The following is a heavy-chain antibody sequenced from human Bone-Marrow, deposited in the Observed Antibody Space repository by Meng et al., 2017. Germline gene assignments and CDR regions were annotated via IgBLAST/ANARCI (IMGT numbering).Heavy chain of an antibody. J-gene: IGHJ6*02. CDR1: GYSFTSYW. V-gene: IGHV5-51*01. Sequence: GESLKISCKGSGYSFTSYWIGWVRQMPGKGLEWMGIIYPGDSDTRYSPSFQGQVTISADKSISTAYLQWSSLKASDTAMYYCARHPIVATIFSYYYYGMDVWGQGTTVTVSS. CDR3: ARHPIVATIFSYYYYGMDV. D-gene: IGHD5-12*01. CDR2: IYPGDSDT.